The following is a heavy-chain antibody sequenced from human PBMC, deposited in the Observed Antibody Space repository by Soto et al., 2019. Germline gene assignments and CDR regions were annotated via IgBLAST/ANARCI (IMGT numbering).Heavy chain of an antibody. CDR1: GGSISSSSYY. J-gene: IGHJ6*02. D-gene: IGHD3-10*01. V-gene: IGHV4-39*01. CDR3: ARHPRLLWFGELFGYYYYGMDV. CDR2: IYYSGST. Sequence: SSETLSLTCTVSGGSISSSSYYWGWIRQPPGKGLEWIGSIYYSGSTYYNPSLKSRVTISVDTSKNQFSLKLSSVTAADTAVYYCARHPRLLWFGELFGYYYYGMDVWGQGTTVTVSS.